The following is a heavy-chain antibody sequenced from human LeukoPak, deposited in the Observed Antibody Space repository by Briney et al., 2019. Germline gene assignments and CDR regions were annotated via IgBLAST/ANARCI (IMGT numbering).Heavy chain of an antibody. CDR2: VSGRDTST. CDR3: AKWGDYDVLTGYYDSDY. V-gene: IGHV3-23*01. J-gene: IGHJ4*02. Sequence: PGGSLRFSCAASGFTFSNYAMSWVRQAPGKGLEWVSAVSGRDTSTYYTDSVKGRYTISRDNSKNTLYLQMNSLSAEDTAIYYCAKWGDYDVLTGYYDSDYWGQGTLVTVSS. D-gene: IGHD3-9*01. CDR1: GFTFSNYA.